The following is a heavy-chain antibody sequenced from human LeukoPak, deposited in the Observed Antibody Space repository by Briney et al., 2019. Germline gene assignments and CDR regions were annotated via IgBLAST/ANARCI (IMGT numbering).Heavy chain of an antibody. J-gene: IGHJ4*02. D-gene: IGHD5-18*01. Sequence: GASVKASCKASGYTFTGYYMHWVRQAPGQGPEWMGWINPNSGGTNYAQKFQGRVTMTRDTSISTAYMELSRLRSDDTAVYYCAIAVDTAMVRYFDYWGQGTLVTVSS. V-gene: IGHV1-2*02. CDR1: GYTFTGYY. CDR2: INPNSGGT. CDR3: AIAVDTAMVRYFDY.